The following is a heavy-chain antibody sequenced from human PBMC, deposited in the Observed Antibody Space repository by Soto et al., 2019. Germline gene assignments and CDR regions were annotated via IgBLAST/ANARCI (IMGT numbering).Heavy chain of an antibody. J-gene: IGHJ4*02. CDR2: IIPIFGTA. CDR1: GGTFSSYA. V-gene: IGHV1-69*13. D-gene: IGHD3-22*01. Sequence: GASVKVSCKASGGTFSSYAISWVRQAPGQGLEWMGGIIPIFGTANYAQKFQGRVTITADESTSTAYMELSSLRSEDTAVYYCAREGYYDSSGSNYRVKKYYFDYWGQGTLVTVSS. CDR3: AREGYYDSSGSNYRVKKYYFDY.